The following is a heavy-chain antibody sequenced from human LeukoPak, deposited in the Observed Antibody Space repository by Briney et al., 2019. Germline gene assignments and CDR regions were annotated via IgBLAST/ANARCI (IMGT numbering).Heavy chain of an antibody. J-gene: IGHJ5*02. Sequence: ASVNVSFKASGYTFTCHYMHWVRQAPGQGLEWMGWINPNSGGTNYAQKFQGRVTRTRDTSISTAYMELSRLRSDDTAVYYCAREYRCTNGVCYNWFDPWGQGTLVTVSS. V-gene: IGHV1-2*02. CDR1: GYTFTCHY. CDR2: INPNSGGT. CDR3: AREYRCTNGVCYNWFDP. D-gene: IGHD2-8*01.